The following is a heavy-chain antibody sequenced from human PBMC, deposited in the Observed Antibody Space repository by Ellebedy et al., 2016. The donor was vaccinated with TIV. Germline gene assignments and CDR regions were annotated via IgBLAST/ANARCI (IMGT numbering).Heavy chain of an antibody. J-gene: IGHJ5*02. CDR2: IIHVFGTT. CDR1: GGTFNSHA. V-gene: IGHV1-69*13. Sequence: AASVKVSCKASGGTFNSHAITWVRQAPGQGLEWMGDIIHVFGTTTYAQKFQGRVTITADESTSTTHMELSTLTSDDTAVYYCARSEVYRSGSHFSRSDWFDPWGQGTLVTVPS. D-gene: IGHD3-10*01. CDR3: ARSEVYRSGSHFSRSDWFDP.